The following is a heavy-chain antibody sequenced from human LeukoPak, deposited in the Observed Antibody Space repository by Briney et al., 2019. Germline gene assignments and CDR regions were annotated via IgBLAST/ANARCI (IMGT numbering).Heavy chain of an antibody. CDR3: ARLYYGSGRDKNWFDP. CDR1: GYSFTSYW. V-gene: IGHV5-51*01. CDR2: IYPGDSDT. J-gene: IGHJ5*02. Sequence: GESLKISCKGSGYSFTSYWIGGVRQMPGKGLEWMGIIYPGDSDTRYGPSFQGQVTISANKPISTAYLQWSSLKASDTAMYYCARLYYGSGRDKNWFDPWGQGTLVTVSS. D-gene: IGHD3-10*01.